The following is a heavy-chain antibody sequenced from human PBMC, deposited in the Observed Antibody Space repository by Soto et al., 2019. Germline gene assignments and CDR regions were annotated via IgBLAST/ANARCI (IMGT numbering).Heavy chain of an antibody. CDR1: GGSISSYY. Sequence: QVQLQESGPGLVKPSETLSLTCTVSGGSISSYYWSWIRQPPGKVLEGIGYIYYSGSTNNNPSLKSRVTISEATSKNQFSLTLRSVTAADPDVYSCARQIGNWFDPWCQGSLVTVSS. J-gene: IGHJ5*02. V-gene: IGHV4-59*08. CDR3: ARQIGNWFDP. CDR2: IYYSGST.